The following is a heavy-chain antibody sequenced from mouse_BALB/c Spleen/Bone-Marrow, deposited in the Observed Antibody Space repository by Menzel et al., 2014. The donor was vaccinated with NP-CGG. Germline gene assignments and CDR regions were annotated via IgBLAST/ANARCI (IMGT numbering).Heavy chain of an antibody. J-gene: IGHJ2*01. CDR2: ILPGSGST. Sequence: QVQLQQPGAELMKPGASVKISCKATGYTFSSYWIERVKQRPGHGLEWIGEILPGSGSTNYNEKFKGKATFTADTSFNTAYMQLSSLTSEDSAVYYCAREDYYGSSYGDYWGQGTTLTVSS. D-gene: IGHD1-1*01. V-gene: IGHV1-9*01. CDR1: GYTFSSYW. CDR3: AREDYYGSSYGDY.